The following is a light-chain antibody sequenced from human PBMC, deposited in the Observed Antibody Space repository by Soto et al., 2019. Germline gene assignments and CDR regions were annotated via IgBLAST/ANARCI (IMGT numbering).Light chain of an antibody. J-gene: IGLJ2*01. CDR3: CSYTTSSTPIV. Sequence: QSALTQPASVSGSPGQSITISCTGTSSDVGGYDYVSWYQQHPGKAPKLIISDVSNRPSGVSTRFSGSKSGNTASLTISGLQAEDEADYYCCSYTTSSTPIVFGGGTQLTVL. CDR2: DVS. V-gene: IGLV2-14*01. CDR1: SSDVGGYDY.